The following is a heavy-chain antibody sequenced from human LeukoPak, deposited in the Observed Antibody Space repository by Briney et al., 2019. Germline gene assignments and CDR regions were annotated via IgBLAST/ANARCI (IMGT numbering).Heavy chain of an antibody. J-gene: IGHJ3*02. Sequence: KPGVSVRRYCAGYGFTCSDYYRRWLGQAPGKGLEWFTYISSSSTSIYYADSVKGRLTSYSAKAKASLDLQMNSLRDTDAAVYSCARDRVVTKQPDAFDIWGQGTMVTAPS. D-gene: IGHD3-3*01. CDR1: GFTCSDYY. V-gene: IGHV3-11*01. CDR3: ARDRVVTKQPDAFDI. CDR2: ISSSSTSI.